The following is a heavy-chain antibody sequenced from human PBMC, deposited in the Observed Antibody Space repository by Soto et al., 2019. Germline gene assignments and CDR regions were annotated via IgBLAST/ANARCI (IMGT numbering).Heavy chain of an antibody. CDR1: GFRLSGYE. D-gene: IGHD6-19*01. V-gene: IGHV3-48*03. J-gene: IGHJ6*02. CDR3: TRDGDSTSEAVRTYNGMDV. CDR2: ISGSGSTI. Sequence: EELLVESGGGLVQPGGSLRLSCAASGFRLSGYEMNWVRQAPGRGLEWVADISGSGSTIYYADSVKGRFTISRDDGNNFLHLQMNSLSGEGRAVYYCTRDGDSTSEAVRTYNGMDVWGQGAVVTVSS.